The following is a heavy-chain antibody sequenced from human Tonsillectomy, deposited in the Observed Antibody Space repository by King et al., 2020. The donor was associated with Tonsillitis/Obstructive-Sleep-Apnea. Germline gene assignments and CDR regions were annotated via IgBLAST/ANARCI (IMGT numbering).Heavy chain of an antibody. CDR1: GGSFSGYY. CDR2: INHSGST. J-gene: IGHJ1*01. V-gene: IGHV4-34*01. Sequence: VQLQQWGAGLLKPSETLSLTCAVHGGSFSGYYWSWIRQPPGKGLEWIWEINHSGSTNYNPSLKSRVTISVDTSQNQFSLKLSSVTAADTAVYYCARGRIVVVVAATPDLYFQHWGQGTLVTVSS. CDR3: ARGRIVVVVAATPDLYFQH. D-gene: IGHD2-15*01.